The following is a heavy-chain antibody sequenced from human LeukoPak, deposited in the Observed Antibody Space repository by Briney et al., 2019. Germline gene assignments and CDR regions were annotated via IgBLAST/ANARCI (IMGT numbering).Heavy chain of an antibody. CDR3: ASITMVRGVIIGSFDY. Sequence: SETLSLTCTVSGYSISSGYYWGWIRQPPGKGLEWIGSIYHSGSTYYNPSLKSRVTISVDTSKNQFSLKLSSVTAADTAVYYCASITMVRGVIIGSFDYWGQGTLVTVSS. J-gene: IGHJ4*02. CDR2: IYHSGST. V-gene: IGHV4-38-2*02. D-gene: IGHD3-10*01. CDR1: GYSISSGYY.